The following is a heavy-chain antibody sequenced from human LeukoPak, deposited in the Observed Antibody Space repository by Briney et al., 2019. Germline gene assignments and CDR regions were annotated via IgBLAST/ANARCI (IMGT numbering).Heavy chain of an antibody. D-gene: IGHD3-22*01. V-gene: IGHV1-18*01. CDR3: ARGLAGYYYDSSGYYS. CDR1: GYTFTSYG. CDR2: SSSYNCYT. Sequence: GASVKVSFKCSGYTFTSYGISWVRQAPGQGLEWMGWSSSYNCYTNYAHKLQGRVTMTPDTSTRTAYMEMRSLRSDDTAVYYCARGLAGYYYDSSGYYSWGQGTLVTVSS. J-gene: IGHJ4*02.